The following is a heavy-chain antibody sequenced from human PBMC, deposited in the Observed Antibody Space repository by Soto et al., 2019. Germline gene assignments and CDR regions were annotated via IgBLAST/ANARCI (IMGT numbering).Heavy chain of an antibody. CDR3: ASDPIRPYYYYGMDV. J-gene: IGHJ6*02. CDR2: INPNSGGT. Sequence: ASVKVSCKASGYTSTGYYMHWVRQAPGQGLEWMGWINPNSGGTNYAQKFQGRVTMTRDTSISTAYMELSRLRSDDTAVYYCASDPIRPYYYYGMDVWGQGTTVTVSS. D-gene: IGHD3-10*01. V-gene: IGHV1-2*02. CDR1: GYTSTGYY.